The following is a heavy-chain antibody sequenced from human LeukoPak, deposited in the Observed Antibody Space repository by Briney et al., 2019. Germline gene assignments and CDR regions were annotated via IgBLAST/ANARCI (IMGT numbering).Heavy chain of an antibody. V-gene: IGHV3-23*01. CDR1: GFTFSSFA. J-gene: IGHJ4*02. CDR2: ISDGGGTT. CDR3: AKSYGDYLGYFDS. Sequence: AGGSLSSSGAAPGFTFSSFAISWVRQVPGKGLEWASGISDGGGTTNYADAVKGRFTISRDKSKNTLFLQMNSLRAEDTAVYYCAKSYGDYLGYFDSWGQGTLVTVSS. D-gene: IGHD4-17*01.